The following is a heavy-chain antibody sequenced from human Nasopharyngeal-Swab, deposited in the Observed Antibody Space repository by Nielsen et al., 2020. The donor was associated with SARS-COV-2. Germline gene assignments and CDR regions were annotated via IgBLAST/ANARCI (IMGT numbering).Heavy chain of an antibody. V-gene: IGHV3-74*01. D-gene: IGHD3-16*01. CDR3: ARVDVHDAFDV. CDR1: GFTFSSYW. J-gene: IGHJ3*01. Sequence: GESLKISCAASGFTFSSYWMHWVRQAPVEGLVWVSRMNSDGSRTSYADSVKGRFTISRDNAKNTLYLQMNSLRAEDTAVYYCARVDVHDAFDVWGQGTMVTVSS. CDR2: MNSDGSRT.